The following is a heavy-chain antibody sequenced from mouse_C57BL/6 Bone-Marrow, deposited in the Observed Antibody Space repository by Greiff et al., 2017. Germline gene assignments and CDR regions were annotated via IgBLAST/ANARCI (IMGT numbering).Heavy chain of an antibody. D-gene: IGHD4-1*01. CDR1: GYTFTEYT. V-gene: IGHV1-62-2*01. CDR3: ARHEANWDDGWYFDV. J-gene: IGHJ1*03. CDR2: FYPGSGSI. Sequence: QVQLQQSGAELVKPGASVKLSCKASGYTFTEYTIHWVKQRSGQGLEWIGWFYPGSGSIKYNEKFKDKATLTAGKSSSTVYMERSRLTSDDSAVYFCARHEANWDDGWYFDVWGTGTTGTVSS.